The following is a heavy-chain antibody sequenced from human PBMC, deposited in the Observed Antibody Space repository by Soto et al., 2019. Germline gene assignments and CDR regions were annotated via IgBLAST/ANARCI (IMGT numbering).Heavy chain of an antibody. Sequence: EVQLLESGGGLVQPGGSLRLSCAASGFTFSSYAMSWVRQAPGKGLEWVSAISGSGGSTYYADSVKGRFTISRDNSKFTLYLKMNSLSGEDTAVYYCAKGGRARHYQPMLYSRRFDYWGQGTLVTVSS. D-gene: IGHD2-8*01. CDR3: AKGGRARHYQPMLYSRRFDY. CDR1: GFTFSSYA. CDR2: ISGSGGST. J-gene: IGHJ4*02. V-gene: IGHV3-23*01.